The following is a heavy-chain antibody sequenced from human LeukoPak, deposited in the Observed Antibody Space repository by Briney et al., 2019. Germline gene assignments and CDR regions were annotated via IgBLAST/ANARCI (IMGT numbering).Heavy chain of an antibody. J-gene: IGHJ5*02. Sequence: GGSLRLSCAASGFTFSSYAMSWVRQAPGNGLEWVSAISGSGGSTYYADSVKGRFTISRDNSKNTLYLQMNSLRAEDTAVYYCAKDRGDYDILTGYPFDPWGQGTLVTVSS. V-gene: IGHV3-23*01. CDR1: GFTFSSYA. D-gene: IGHD3-9*01. CDR3: AKDRGDYDILTGYPFDP. CDR2: ISGSGGST.